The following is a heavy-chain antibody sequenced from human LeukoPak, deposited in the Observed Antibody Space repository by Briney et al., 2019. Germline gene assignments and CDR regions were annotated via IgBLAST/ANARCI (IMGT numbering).Heavy chain of an antibody. D-gene: IGHD5-18*01. J-gene: IGHJ1*01. CDR3: ARGGANTGQQYFQD. V-gene: IGHV3-64*01. CDR1: GFTFSSYA. Sequence: GEPLRLSCAASGFTFSSYAMYWVRQAPGKGLEYVAAISSNGGSTYYANSVKGRFTISRDNSKNTLYLQMGSLRDEDMAVYFCARGGANTGQQYFQDWGQGTLVTVSS. CDR2: ISSNGGST.